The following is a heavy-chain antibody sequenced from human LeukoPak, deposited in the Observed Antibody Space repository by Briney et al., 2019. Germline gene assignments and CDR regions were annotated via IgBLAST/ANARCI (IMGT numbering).Heavy chain of an antibody. V-gene: IGHV3-48*02. Sequence: GGSLRLSCAASGFTFSSYSVNWVRQAPGKGLEWVSYISTSSSSIYYADSVKGRFTISRDNAKNSLFLQMSSLRDEETAVYYCARENRIAAPFDYWGQGTLVTVSS. J-gene: IGHJ4*02. CDR3: ARENRIAAPFDY. CDR1: GFTFSSYS. D-gene: IGHD6-6*01. CDR2: ISTSSSSI.